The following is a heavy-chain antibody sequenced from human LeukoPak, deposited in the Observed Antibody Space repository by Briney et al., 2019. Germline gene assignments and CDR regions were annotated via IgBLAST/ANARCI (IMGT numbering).Heavy chain of an antibody. Sequence: GGSLTLSCAASGFNFDDYGMTWVRQAPGGGLEWVSGISWKGGSTGYVDSVKGRFTISRDNANNPLYLQMNSLRGEDTALYYCARGSGSYSTYFDFWGQGTLVTVSS. CDR2: ISWKGGST. V-gene: IGHV3-20*04. CDR1: GFNFDDYG. J-gene: IGHJ4*02. CDR3: ARGSGSYSTYFDF. D-gene: IGHD1-26*01.